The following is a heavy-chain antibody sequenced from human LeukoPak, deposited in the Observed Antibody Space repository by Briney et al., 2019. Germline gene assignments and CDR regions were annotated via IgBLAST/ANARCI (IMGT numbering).Heavy chain of an antibody. V-gene: IGHV3-21*01. CDR1: GFTFSSYS. D-gene: IGHD6-19*01. J-gene: IGHJ4*02. CDR2: ISSSSNYI. CDR3: ARVYSSGRQFDY. Sequence: PGGSLRLSCAASGFTFSSYSMNWVRQAPGKGLEWVSSISSSSNYIYYADSVKGRFTISRDNAKNSLYLQMNSLRAEDTAVYYCARVYSSGRQFDYWGQGTLVTVSS.